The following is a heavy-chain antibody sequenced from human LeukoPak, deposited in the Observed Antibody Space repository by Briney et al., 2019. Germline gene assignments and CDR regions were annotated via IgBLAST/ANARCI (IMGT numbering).Heavy chain of an antibody. D-gene: IGHD6-19*01. CDR2: VYYTGST. V-gene: IGHV4-59*12. Sequence: SETLSLTCSVSGGTLNSFYWSWIRQPPGKGLEYIGYVYYTGSTKYKPSLRSRVTMSADTSKNQFSLKLSSVTAADTAVYYCARVADNFDYWGQGTLVTVSS. CDR1: GGTLNSFY. CDR3: ARVADNFDY. J-gene: IGHJ4*02.